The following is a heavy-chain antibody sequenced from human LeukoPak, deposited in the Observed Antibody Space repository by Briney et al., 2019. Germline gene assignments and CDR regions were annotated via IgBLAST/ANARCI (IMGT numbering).Heavy chain of an antibody. CDR2: IYHSGST. V-gene: IGHV4-4*02. CDR3: AREDGGSGWYLDY. CDR1: GGSISSNNC. Sequence: SETLSLTCAVSGGSISSNNCWSLVRQPPGKGLELVGEIYHSGSTNYNPSLKSRVTISVDESKSQFSLKLSSVTAADTAVYYCAREDGGSGWYLDYWGQGTLVTVSS. J-gene: IGHJ4*02. D-gene: IGHD6-19*01.